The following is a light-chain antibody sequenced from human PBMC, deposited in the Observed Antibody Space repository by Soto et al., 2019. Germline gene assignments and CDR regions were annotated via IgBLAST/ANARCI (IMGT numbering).Light chain of an antibody. V-gene: IGKV1-9*01. CDR3: QQINGYPLT. CDR1: QGISSY. Sequence: DIHMTQSPSTLPASVGDRVTITCRASQGISSYLAWYQQKPGKAPKLLIYAASTLHTGVPSRFSGSGSGTEFTLTISSLQPEDFATFICQQINGYPLTFGGGTKVDIK. J-gene: IGKJ4*01. CDR2: AAS.